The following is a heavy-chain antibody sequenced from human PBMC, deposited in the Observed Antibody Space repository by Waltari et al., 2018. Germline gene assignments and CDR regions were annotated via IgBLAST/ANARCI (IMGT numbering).Heavy chain of an antibody. D-gene: IGHD2-21*01. CDR3: ATCSYASDT. CDR1: GFTFSSYS. Sequence: EVQVVESGGGLVKPGGSLRLSCEASGFTFSSYSMNWVRQAPGKGLEWVFYIRRSGSYIYYVDSVKGRFTISRDNAKNSLYLQMNSLRAEDTAVYYCATCSYASDTWGHWAIGTVAS. J-gene: IGHJ3*02. CDR2: IRRSGSYI. V-gene: IGHV3-21*05.